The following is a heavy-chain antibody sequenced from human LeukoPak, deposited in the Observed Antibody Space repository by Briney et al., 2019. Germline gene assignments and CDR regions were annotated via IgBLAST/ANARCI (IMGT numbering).Heavy chain of an antibody. CDR2: ISGSGGST. CDR1: GFTFSSYA. D-gene: IGHD2-21*02. J-gene: IGHJ3*02. Sequence: PGGSLRLSCAASGFTFSSYAMSWVRQAPGKGLEWVSAISGSGGSTYYADSVKGRFTISRDNSKNTLYLRMNSLRAEDTAVYYCAKDREWAAILYLSAFDIWGQGTMVTVSS. V-gene: IGHV3-23*01. CDR3: AKDREWAAILYLSAFDI.